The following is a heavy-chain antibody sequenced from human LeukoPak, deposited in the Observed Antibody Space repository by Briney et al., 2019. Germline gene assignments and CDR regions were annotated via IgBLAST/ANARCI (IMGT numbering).Heavy chain of an antibody. J-gene: IGHJ3*02. CDR2: ISGSGGST. CDR3: AKDNPDCSSTSCYTGYDAFDI. V-gene: IGHV3-23*01. D-gene: IGHD2-2*02. Sequence: GGSLRLSCAASRFTFSNYAMSWVRQAPGKGLEWVSSISGSGGSTYYADSVKGRFTISRDNSKNTLYLQTNSLRAEDTAVYYCAKDNPDCSSTSCYTGYDAFDIWGQGTMVTVSS. CDR1: RFTFSNYA.